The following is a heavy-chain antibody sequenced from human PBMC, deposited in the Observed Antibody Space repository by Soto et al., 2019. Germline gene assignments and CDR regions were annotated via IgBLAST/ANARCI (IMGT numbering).Heavy chain of an antibody. D-gene: IGHD3-22*01. J-gene: IGHJ3*02. CDR2: IDYSGST. V-gene: IGHV4-31*03. CDR1: GGSISSGGYY. Sequence: QVQLQESGPGLVKPSQTLSLTCTVSGGSISSGGYYWSWIRQHPGKGLEWIGYIDYSGSTNYNPSLKSRVTISLVASKNQFSLKLSSVTAADTAVYNCARGRRSSGRHDAYDIWGQGTMVTVSS. CDR3: ARGRRSSGRHDAYDI.